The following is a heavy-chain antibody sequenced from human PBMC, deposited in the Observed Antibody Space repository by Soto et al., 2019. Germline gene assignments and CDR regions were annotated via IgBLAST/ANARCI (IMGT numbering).Heavy chain of an antibody. CDR1: GYTFTDYA. Sequence: HDELVQSGADVKKPGASVTISCKASGYTFTDYALHWVRQAPGQRLEWMGWMNAAVGNTLYSQKVQGRITITRDTSASTAYMELNSLKSEDTAIYYCARDTAYTFGSLNYWVPGTLVTVSS. CDR2: MNAAVGNT. CDR3: ARDTAYTFGSLNY. V-gene: IGHV1-3*01. D-gene: IGHD5-18*01. J-gene: IGHJ4*02.